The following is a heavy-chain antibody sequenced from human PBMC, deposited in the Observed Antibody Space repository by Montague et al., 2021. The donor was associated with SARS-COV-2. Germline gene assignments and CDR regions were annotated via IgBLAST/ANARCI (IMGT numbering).Heavy chain of an antibody. J-gene: IGHJ4*02. CDR3: ARDSHYYDSSGHFDY. CDR2: IYYSGST. CDR1: GGSISSYY. Sequence: SETLSLTCTVSGGSISSYYWSWIRQPPGKGLEWIGYIYYSGSTNYNPSLKSRVTISVDTSKNQFSLKLSSVTAADTAVYYCARDSHYYDSSGHFDYWGQGTLVTVSS. V-gene: IGHV4-59*13. D-gene: IGHD3-22*01.